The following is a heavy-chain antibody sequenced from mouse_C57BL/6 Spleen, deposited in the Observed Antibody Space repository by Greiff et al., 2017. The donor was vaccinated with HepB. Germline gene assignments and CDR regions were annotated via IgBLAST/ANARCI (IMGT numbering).Heavy chain of an antibody. CDR2: ILPGSGST. Sequence: QVQLQQSGAELMKPGASVKLSCKATGYTFTGYWIEWVKQRPGHGLEWIGEILPGSGSTNYNEKFKGKATFTADTSSNTAYMQLSSLTTEDSAIYYCARGRGRYYDYDLPSYYAMDYWGQGTSVTVSS. CDR3: ARGRGRYYDYDLPSYYAMDY. J-gene: IGHJ4*01. V-gene: IGHV1-9*01. CDR1: GYTFTGYW. D-gene: IGHD2-4*01.